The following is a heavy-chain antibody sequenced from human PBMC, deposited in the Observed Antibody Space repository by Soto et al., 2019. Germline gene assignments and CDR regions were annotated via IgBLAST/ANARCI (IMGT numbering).Heavy chain of an antibody. CDR3: SRRLEV. Sequence: VQLVESGGGLVQPGGSLRLSCAASGFTFYTSWMDWVRQAPGKGLEWVANIKEDGSEKHYVDSVKGRFIITRDNAKNSLYLQMNSLRAEDTAVYYCSRRLEVWGQGTTVTVSS. V-gene: IGHV3-7*05. CDR1: GFTFYTSW. J-gene: IGHJ6*02. CDR2: IKEDGSEK.